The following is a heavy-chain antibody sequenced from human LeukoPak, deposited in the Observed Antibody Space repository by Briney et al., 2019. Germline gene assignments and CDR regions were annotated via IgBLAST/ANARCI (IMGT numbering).Heavy chain of an antibody. CDR3: AAWGSSSTNYMDV. CDR1: GYTFTGYY. D-gene: IGHD6-6*01. CDR2: INPNSGGT. J-gene: IGHJ6*03. Sequence: ASVKVSCKASGYTFTGYYMHWVRQAPGQGLEWMGWINPNSGGTNYAQTFKGRVTMTRDTSISTAYMDLSRLTSDDTAVYYCAAWGSSSTNYMDVWGKGTTVTVPS. V-gene: IGHV1-2*02.